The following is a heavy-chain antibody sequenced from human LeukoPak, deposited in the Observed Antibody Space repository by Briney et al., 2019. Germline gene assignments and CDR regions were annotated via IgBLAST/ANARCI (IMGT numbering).Heavy chain of an antibody. CDR3: VRGPHIAATSY. CDR2: IKQDGSEK. J-gene: IGHJ4*02. V-gene: IGHV3-7*03. Sequence: GGSLRLSCVASGFSFNNYRMTWVRQAPVKGLEWVANIKQDGSEKQYVDSVKGRFAISRDNAKKSLYLQINTLRAEDTAVYYCVRGPHIAATSYWGQGTLVTVSS. D-gene: IGHD6-25*01. CDR1: GFSFNNYR.